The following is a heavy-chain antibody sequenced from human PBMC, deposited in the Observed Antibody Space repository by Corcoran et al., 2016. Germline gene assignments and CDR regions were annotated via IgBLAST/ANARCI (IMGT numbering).Heavy chain of an antibody. CDR1: GFTFSSYW. CDR3: VGAYYYDSRGYSPLGY. D-gene: IGHD3-22*01. Sequence: EVQLVESGGDLVQPGGSLRLSCEASGFTFSSYWMSWVRQAPGKGLEWVANIKQDGSEKYYVDSVKGRFTISRDNAKNSLYLQMNSLRADDTAVYYCVGAYYYDSRGYSPLGYWGQGTLVTVSS. CDR2: IKQDGSEK. V-gene: IGHV3-7*03. J-gene: IGHJ4*02.